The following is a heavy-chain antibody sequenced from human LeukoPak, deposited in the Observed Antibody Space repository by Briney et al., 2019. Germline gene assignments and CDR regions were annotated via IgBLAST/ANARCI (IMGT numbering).Heavy chain of an antibody. J-gene: IGHJ4*02. CDR3: ARDPVGANDY. CDR2: IYTSGTT. D-gene: IGHD1-26*01. Sequence: WIGRIYTSGTTNYNPSLKSRLTLSVDTSKSQFTLRLTSVTAADTAVYYCARDPVGANDYWGQGTLVTVSS. V-gene: IGHV4-61*02.